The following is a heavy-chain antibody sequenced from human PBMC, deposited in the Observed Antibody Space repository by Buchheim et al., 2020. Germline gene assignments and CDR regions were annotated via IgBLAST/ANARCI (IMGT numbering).Heavy chain of an antibody. CDR3: ARASGYYGSGSYYRLNLNWIDP. D-gene: IGHD3-10*01. V-gene: IGHV4-30-4*01. CDR2: IYYSGST. Sequence: QVQLQESGPGLVKPSQTLSLTCSVSGGSMSNGDYYWSWIRQPPGKGLEWIGYIYYSGSTDYNPSLKSRRTISVDTSKNQFALKLSSVTAADTAVYYCARASGYYGSGSYYRLNLNWIDPWGQGTL. J-gene: IGHJ5*02. CDR1: GGSMSNGDYY.